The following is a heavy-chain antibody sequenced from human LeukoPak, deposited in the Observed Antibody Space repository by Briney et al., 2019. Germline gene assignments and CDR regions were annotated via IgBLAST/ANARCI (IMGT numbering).Heavy chain of an antibody. CDR3: AREGARLGTIFGVVNLRNWFDP. CDR2: IYYSGST. J-gene: IGHJ5*02. D-gene: IGHD3-3*01. Sequence: PSETLSLTCTASGGSISSGDYYWSWIRQPPGKGLEWIGYIYYSGSTYYNPSLKSRVTISVDTSKNQFSLKLSSVTAADTAVYYCAREGARLGTIFGVVNLRNWFDPWGQGTLVTVSS. V-gene: IGHV4-30-4*08. CDR1: GGSISSGDYY.